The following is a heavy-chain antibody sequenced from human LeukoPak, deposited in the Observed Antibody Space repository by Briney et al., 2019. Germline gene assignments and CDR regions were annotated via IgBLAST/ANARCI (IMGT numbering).Heavy chain of an antibody. V-gene: IGHV3-9*01. CDR2: ISWNSGSI. CDR3: ARGGGYNYWFDY. D-gene: IGHD5-24*01. Sequence: GGSLRLSCAASGFTFDDYAMHWVRQAPGKGLEWVSGISWNSGSIGYADSVKGRFTISRDNAKNSLYLQMNSLRAEDTAVYYCARGGGYNYWFDYWGQGTLVTVSS. CDR1: GFTFDDYA. J-gene: IGHJ4*02.